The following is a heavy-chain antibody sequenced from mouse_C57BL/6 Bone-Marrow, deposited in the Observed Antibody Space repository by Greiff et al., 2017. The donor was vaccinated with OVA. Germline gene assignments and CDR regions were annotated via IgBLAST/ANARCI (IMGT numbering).Heavy chain of an antibody. J-gene: IGHJ1*03. V-gene: IGHV1-75*01. D-gene: IGHD1-1*01. CDR1: GYTFTDYY. CDR3: ARSPYGSSLLYWYFDV. Sequence: VQLQQSGPELVKPGASVKISCKASGYTFTDYYINWVKQRPGQGLEWIGWIFPGSGSTYYNEKFKGKATLTVDKSSSTAYMLLSSLTSEDSAVYFCARSPYGSSLLYWYFDVWGTGTTVTVSS. CDR2: IFPGSGST.